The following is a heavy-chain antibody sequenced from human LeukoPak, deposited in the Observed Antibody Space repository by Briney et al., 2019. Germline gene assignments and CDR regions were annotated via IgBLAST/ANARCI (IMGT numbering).Heavy chain of an antibody. V-gene: IGHV4-39*07. D-gene: IGHD1-20*01. CDR1: GGSINRSSYY. J-gene: IGHJ6*03. CDR2: FYYSGST. Sequence: SETLSLTCSVSGGSINRSSYYWGWIRQPPGKGLEWIGSFYYSGSTYYNPSLNSRVTISIDTSKNQFSLKLSSVTAADTAVYYCARGITGASFFFYYYYMDVWGNGTTVTVSS. CDR3: ARGITGASFFFYYYYMDV.